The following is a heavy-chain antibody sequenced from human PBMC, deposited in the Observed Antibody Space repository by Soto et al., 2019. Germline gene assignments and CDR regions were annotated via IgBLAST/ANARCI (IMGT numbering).Heavy chain of an antibody. V-gene: IGHV1-69*13. Sequence: SVKVSCKVSGGSFGKSAINWVRQTPGQGLEWLGGFIPVYRTLNYAQKFQGRVTITADESTGTAYMTLSSLASDDTAVYYCATGVMWTWYFTVDSWGQGTRVTASS. CDR3: ATGVMWTWYFTVDS. D-gene: IGHD3-16*01. CDR2: FIPVYRTL. J-gene: IGHJ4*02. CDR1: GGSFGKSA.